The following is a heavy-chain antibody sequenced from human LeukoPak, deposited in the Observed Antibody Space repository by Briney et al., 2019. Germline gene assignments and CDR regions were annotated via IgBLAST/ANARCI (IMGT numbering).Heavy chain of an antibody. D-gene: IGHD2-2*01. V-gene: IGHV3-30*02. J-gene: IGHJ4*02. CDR1: GFSFSRHV. Sequence: PGGSLRLSCSGSGFSFSRHVMNWVRQAPGKGLEWVAFIRYDGSNKYYADSVKGRFTISRDNSKNTLYLQMNSLRAEDTAVYYCAKDLEFIVVVPAAKGGFDYWGQGTLVTVSS. CDR3: AKDLEFIVVVPAAKGGFDY. CDR2: IRYDGSNK.